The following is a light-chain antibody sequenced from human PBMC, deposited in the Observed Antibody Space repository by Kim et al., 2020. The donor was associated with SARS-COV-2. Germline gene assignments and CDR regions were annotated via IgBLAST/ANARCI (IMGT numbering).Light chain of an antibody. CDR3: QQYGNSPPYT. Sequence: EIVLTQSPGTLSLSPGERATLSCRTSQSIASNYLAWYQHKPGQAPRLLIYGASSRATGIPDRFSGSGSGTDFTLTINRLEPEDSAVYYCQQYGNSPPYTFGQGTKLEL. V-gene: IGKV3-20*01. J-gene: IGKJ2*01. CDR1: QSIASNY. CDR2: GAS.